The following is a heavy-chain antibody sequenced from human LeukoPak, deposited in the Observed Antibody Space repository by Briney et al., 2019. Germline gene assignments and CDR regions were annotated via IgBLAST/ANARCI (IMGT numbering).Heavy chain of an antibody. CDR2: IYNSGSA. CDR3: ARHGGSWSFYA. V-gene: IGHV4-59*08. D-gene: IGHD6-13*01. J-gene: IGHJ5*02. Sequence: PSETLSLTCIVSGGSLSSYYWSWIRQPPGKGLEWIAYIYNSGSAKYNPSLESPVTVSIDTSKNQFSLNLSSVTAADTAVYYCARHGGSWSFYAWGQGTLVTVSS. CDR1: GGSLSSYY.